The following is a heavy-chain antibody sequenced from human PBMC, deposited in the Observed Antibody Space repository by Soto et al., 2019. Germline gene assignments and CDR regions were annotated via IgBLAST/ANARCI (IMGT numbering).Heavy chain of an antibody. V-gene: IGHV3-9*01. CDR3: VKDSYYDILTGFSYFDY. D-gene: IGHD3-9*01. J-gene: IGHJ4*02. CDR1: GFTFDNNA. Sequence: DVQLVESGGDLVQPGRSLRLACAASGFTFDNNAMHWVRQLPGKGLEWVSGISWSGGDKAYAASVKGRCSISRDNATKSLYLHIDGLRLEDTAVYCCVKDSYYDILTGFSYFDYWGRGTPVTVSS. CDR2: ISWSGGDK.